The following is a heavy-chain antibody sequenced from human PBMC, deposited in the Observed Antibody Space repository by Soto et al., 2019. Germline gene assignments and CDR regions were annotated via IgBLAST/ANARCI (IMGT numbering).Heavy chain of an antibody. CDR1: GFSIWSGYY. Sequence: SETLSLTCAVSGFSIWSGYYWACIRQPPGKGLEWIGSISHSGSTYYNPSLKSRVTMSVDTSKNQISLKLSSVTAADTAVYYCARVSPYYDILTGRDYYYGLDVWGQGTTVTVYS. CDR3: ARVSPYYDILTGRDYYYGLDV. J-gene: IGHJ6*02. CDR2: ISHSGST. D-gene: IGHD3-9*01. V-gene: IGHV4-38-2*01.